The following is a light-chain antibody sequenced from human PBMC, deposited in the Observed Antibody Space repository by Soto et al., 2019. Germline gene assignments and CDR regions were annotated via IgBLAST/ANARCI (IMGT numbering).Light chain of an antibody. CDR3: QKYNSAPWT. Sequence: DIEMTQSPSSLSASVGDRVTITCRASQGISNYLAWYQQKPGKVPKLLIYAASTLQSGVPSRFSGSGSGTDFTLTISSLQPEDVEIYYCQKYNSAPWTFGQGTKVEIK. V-gene: IGKV1-27*01. CDR2: AAS. CDR1: QGISNY. J-gene: IGKJ1*01.